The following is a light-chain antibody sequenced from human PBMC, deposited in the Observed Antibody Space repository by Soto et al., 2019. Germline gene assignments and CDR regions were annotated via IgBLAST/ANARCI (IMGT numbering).Light chain of an antibody. CDR2: AAS. CDR3: QQYDNLVT. Sequence: DIQMTQSPSSLSASVGDRVTITCRASQSISSYLNWYQQKPGKAPKLLIYAASSLQSGVPLRFSGSGSGTDFTFTISSLQPEDTATYYCQQYDNLVTFGGGTKVDIK. J-gene: IGKJ4*01. V-gene: IGKV1-33*01. CDR1: QSISSY.